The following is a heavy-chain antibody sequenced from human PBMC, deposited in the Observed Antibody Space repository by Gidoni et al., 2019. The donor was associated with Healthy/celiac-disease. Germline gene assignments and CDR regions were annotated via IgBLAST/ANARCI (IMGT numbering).Heavy chain of an antibody. CDR1: GGSFSGYY. D-gene: IGHD3-10*01. V-gene: IGHV4-34*01. CDR2: INHSGST. Sequence: QVQLQQWGAGLLKPSATLSLNCAVYGGSFSGYYWSWIRQPPGKGLEWSGEINHSGSTNYNPSLKSRVTISVDTSKNQFSLKLSSVTAADTAVYYCARPTRVQGVMSDWGQGTLVTVSS. J-gene: IGHJ4*02. CDR3: ARPTRVQGVMSD.